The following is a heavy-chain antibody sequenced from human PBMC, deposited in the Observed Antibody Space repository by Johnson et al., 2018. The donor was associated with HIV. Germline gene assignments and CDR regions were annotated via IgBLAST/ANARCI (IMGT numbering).Heavy chain of an antibody. Sequence: VQLVESGGGVVQPGGSLRLSCAASGFTFSSYGMHWVRQAPGKGLEWVAFIRYDGSNKYYADSVKGRFTISRDNSKNTLYLQMNSLRAEDTALYYCQGDSGSYHGNDAFDIWGQGTMVTVSS. CDR1: GFTFSSYG. CDR2: IRYDGSNK. D-gene: IGHD1-26*01. CDR3: QGDSGSYHGNDAFDI. J-gene: IGHJ3*02. V-gene: IGHV3-30*02.